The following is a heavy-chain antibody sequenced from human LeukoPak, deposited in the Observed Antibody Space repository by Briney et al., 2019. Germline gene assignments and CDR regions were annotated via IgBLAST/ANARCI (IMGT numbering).Heavy chain of an antibody. CDR3: AKTFAYLTSYSWFDP. D-gene: IGHD2-21*01. CDR2: ISGSGGST. V-gene: IGHV3-23*01. Sequence: PGGSLRLSCAASGFTFSSYAMSWVRQAPGKGLEWVSAISGSGGSTYYADSVKGRFTISRDNSKNTLYLQMNSLRAEDTAVYYCAKTFAYLTSYSWFDPWGQGTLVTVSS. J-gene: IGHJ5*02. CDR1: GFTFSSYA.